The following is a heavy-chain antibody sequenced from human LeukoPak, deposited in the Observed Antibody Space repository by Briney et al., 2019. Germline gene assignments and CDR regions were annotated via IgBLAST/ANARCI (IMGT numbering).Heavy chain of an antibody. CDR1: GFTFSSYG. CDR2: IWYGGSNK. CDR3: ARDPDDYGDYSYFDY. Sequence: GGSLRLSCAASGFTFSSYGMHWVRQAPGKGLEWVAVIWYGGSNKYYADSVKGRFTISRDNSKNTLFLQMNSLRAEDTAVYYCARDPDDYGDYSYFDYWGQGTLVTVSS. D-gene: IGHD4-17*01. J-gene: IGHJ4*02. V-gene: IGHV3-33*01.